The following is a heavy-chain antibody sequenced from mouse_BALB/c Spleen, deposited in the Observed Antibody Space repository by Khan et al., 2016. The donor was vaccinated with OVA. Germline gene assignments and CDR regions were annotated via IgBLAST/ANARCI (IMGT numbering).Heavy chain of an antibody. CDR2: IDPQNDDA. V-gene: IGHV14-3*02. J-gene: IGHJ3*01. D-gene: IGHD2-1*01. CDR1: GFTIKDTY. Sequence: VQLKQSGAELVKPGASVKLSCSASGFTIKDTYIHWMKQRPEQGLEWIGWIDPQNDDAKYDPKFQAKATLTVDTSSNTAYLQLSSLTSEDTAVYYYATLYGNPFAFWGQGTLVSVSA. CDR3: ATLYGNPFAF.